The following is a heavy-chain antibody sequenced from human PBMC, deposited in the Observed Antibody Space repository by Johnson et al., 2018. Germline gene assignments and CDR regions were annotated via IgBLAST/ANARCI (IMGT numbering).Heavy chain of an antibody. J-gene: IGHJ3*02. D-gene: IGHD4-17*01. CDR1: GFTVSSNY. V-gene: IGHV3-66*02. CDR2: IYSGGST. Sequence: VQLVESGGGLVQPGGSLRLSCAASGFTVSSNYMSWVRQAPGKGLEWVSVIYSGGSTYYADSVKGRFTISRNNSKNKLSLQMNSLRAEDTAVYYCARVTYVDYAREGNPDAFDIWVQGTMVTVSS. CDR3: ARVTYVDYAREGNPDAFDI.